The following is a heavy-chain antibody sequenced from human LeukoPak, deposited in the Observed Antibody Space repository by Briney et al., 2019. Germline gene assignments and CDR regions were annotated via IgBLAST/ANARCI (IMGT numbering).Heavy chain of an antibody. CDR3: AKDHQPPIYDSSGYFDY. V-gene: IGHV3-23*01. D-gene: IGHD3-22*01. CDR2: VSGTGGST. Sequence: PGGSLRLSCAASGFTFSSYAMSWVRQAPGKGLEWVSAVSGTGGSTYYADSVKGRFTISRDNSKNTLYLQMNSLRAEDTAVYYCAKDHQPPIYDSSGYFDYWGQGTLVTVSS. J-gene: IGHJ4*02. CDR1: GFTFSSYA.